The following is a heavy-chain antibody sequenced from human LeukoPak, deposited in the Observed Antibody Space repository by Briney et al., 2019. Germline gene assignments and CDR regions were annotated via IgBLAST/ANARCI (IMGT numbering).Heavy chain of an antibody. J-gene: IGHJ4*02. V-gene: IGHV5-51*01. CDR2: IYPGDSDT. CDR1: GYTFTNYW. D-gene: IGHD3-22*01. Sequence: GESLKISCKGSGYTFTNYWIGWVRQMPGKGLEYMGIIYPGDSDTRYSPSFQGQVTISVDKSISTAYLQWSSLKASDTAMYYCARRPLRSSGYYFDYWGPGTLVTVSS. CDR3: ARRPLRSSGYYFDY.